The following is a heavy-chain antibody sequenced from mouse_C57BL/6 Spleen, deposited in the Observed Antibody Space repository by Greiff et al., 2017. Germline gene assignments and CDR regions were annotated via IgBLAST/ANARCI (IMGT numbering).Heavy chain of an antibody. CDR3: AREGAHYDGSSRVSSYYFDY. V-gene: IGHV1-76*01. CDR1: GYTFTDYY. Sequence: LVESGAELVRPGASVKLSCKASGYTFTDYYINWVKQRPGQGLEWIARIYPGSGNTYYNEKFKGKATLTAEKSSSTAYMPLSSLTSEDSAVYFCAREGAHYDGSSRVSSYYFDYWGQGTTLTVSS. D-gene: IGHD1-1*01. CDR2: IYPGSGNT. J-gene: IGHJ2*01.